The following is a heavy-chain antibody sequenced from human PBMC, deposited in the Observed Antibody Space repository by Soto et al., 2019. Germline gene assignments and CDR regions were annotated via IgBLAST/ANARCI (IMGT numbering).Heavy chain of an antibody. CDR1: GGAISGSSYY. CDR3: ARHACGSGYDIPSWFDP. V-gene: IGHV4-39*01. D-gene: IGHD5-12*01. Sequence: SETLSLTCTVSGGAISGSSYYWGWIRQPPGKGLEWIATFYYSGRTYYNPSLKSRVTISVDTSKSQSSLKLISATAADTAMYYCARHACGSGYDIPSWFDPWGQGTRVTVSS. J-gene: IGHJ5*02. CDR2: FYYSGRT.